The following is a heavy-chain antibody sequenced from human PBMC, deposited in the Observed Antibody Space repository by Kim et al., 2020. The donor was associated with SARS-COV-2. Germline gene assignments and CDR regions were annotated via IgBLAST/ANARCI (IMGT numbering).Heavy chain of an antibody. CDR1: GFTFSSYG. D-gene: IGHD5-18*01. J-gene: IGHJ3*02. CDR3: AKARRDSYGFEAVDI. CDR2: ISYDGSNK. Sequence: GGSLRLSCAASGFTFSSYGMHWVRQAPGKGLEWVAVISYDGSNKYYADSVKGRFTISRDNSKNTLYLQMNSLRAEDTAVYYCAKARRDSYGFEAVDIWG. V-gene: IGHV3-30*18.